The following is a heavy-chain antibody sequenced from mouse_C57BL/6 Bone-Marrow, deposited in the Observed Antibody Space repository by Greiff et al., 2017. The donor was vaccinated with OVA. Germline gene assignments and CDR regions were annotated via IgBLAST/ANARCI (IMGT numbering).Heavy chain of an antibody. D-gene: IGHD4-1*02. V-gene: IGHV1-82*01. Sequence: QVQLKQSGPELVKPGASVKISCKASGYAFSSSWMNWVKQRPGKGLEWIGRIYPGDGDTNYNGKFKGKATLTADKSSSTAYMQLSSLTSEDSAVYFCARSTPYYYAMDYWGQGTSVTVSS. CDR3: ARSTPYYYAMDY. CDR2: IYPGDGDT. J-gene: IGHJ4*01. CDR1: GYAFSSSW.